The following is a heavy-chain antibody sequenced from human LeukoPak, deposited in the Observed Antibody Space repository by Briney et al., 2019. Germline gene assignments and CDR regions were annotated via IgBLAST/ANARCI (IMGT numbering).Heavy chain of an antibody. J-gene: IGHJ3*02. V-gene: IGHV7-4-1*02. D-gene: IGHD4-11*01. Sequence: GASVKVSCKASGYSFSRNAINWVRQAPGQGLEWMGWINTKTGTPTYAQGFTGRFVFSLDISVSTAYLQISSLKAVDSAIYYCARRSPTADAFDIWGQGTMVTVSS. CDR2: INTKTGTP. CDR3: ARRSPTADAFDI. CDR1: GYSFSRNA.